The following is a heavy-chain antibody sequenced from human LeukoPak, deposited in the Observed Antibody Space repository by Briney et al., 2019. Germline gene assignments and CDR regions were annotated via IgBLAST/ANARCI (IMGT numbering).Heavy chain of an antibody. D-gene: IGHD3-10*01. Sequence: ASVKVSCKASGGTFSSYAISWVRQAPGQGLEWMGGIIPIFGTANYAQKFQGRVTITADESTSTAYMELSSLRSEDTAVYYCARSPVPLYGSGGPYFDYWGQGTLVAVSS. CDR2: IIPIFGTA. V-gene: IGHV1-69*13. CDR1: GGTFSSYA. CDR3: ARSPVPLYGSGGPYFDY. J-gene: IGHJ4*02.